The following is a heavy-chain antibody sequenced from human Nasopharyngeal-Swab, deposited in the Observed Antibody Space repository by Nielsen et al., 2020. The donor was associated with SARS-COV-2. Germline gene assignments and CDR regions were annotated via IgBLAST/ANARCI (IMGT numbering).Heavy chain of an antibody. CDR2: IYYSGST. J-gene: IGHJ5*02. V-gene: IGHV4-30-4*01. Sequence: WIRQPPGKGLEWIGYIYYSGSTYYNPSLKSRVTISVDTSKNQFSLKLSSVTAADTAVYYCARDYYDCSGYYGGFDPWGQGTLVTVSS. CDR3: ARDYYDCSGYYGGFDP. D-gene: IGHD3-22*01.